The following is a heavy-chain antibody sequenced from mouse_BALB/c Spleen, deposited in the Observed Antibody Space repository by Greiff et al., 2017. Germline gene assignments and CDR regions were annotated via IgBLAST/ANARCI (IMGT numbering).Heavy chain of an antibody. CDR1: GFTFSSYA. V-gene: IGHV5-6-5*01. CDR3: ARERDYGNSFDY. J-gene: IGHJ2*01. CDR2: ISSGGST. Sequence: MLVESGGGLVKPGGSLKLSCAASGFTFSSYAMSWVRQTPEKRLEWVASISSGGSTYYPDSVKGRFTISRDNARNILYLHMSSLRSEDTAMYYCARERDYGNSFDYWGQGTTLTVSS. D-gene: IGHD2-1*01.